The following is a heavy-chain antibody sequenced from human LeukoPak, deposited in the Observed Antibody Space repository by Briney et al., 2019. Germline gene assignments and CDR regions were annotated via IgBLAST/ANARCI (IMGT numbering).Heavy chain of an antibody. V-gene: IGHV4-59*01. CDR1: GGSISSYY. CDR2: IYYSGST. CDR3: ARGEDVYYFDY. J-gene: IGHJ4*02. Sequence: SETLSLTCTVSGGSISSYYWSWIRQPPGKGLEWIGYIYYSGSTNYNPSLKSRVTISVDTSKNQFSLKLSSVTAADTAVYYCARGEDVYYFDYWGQGTLVTVSS.